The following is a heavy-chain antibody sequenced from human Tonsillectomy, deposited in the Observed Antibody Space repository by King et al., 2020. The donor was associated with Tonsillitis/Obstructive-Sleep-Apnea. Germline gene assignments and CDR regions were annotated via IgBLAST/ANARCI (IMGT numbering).Heavy chain of an antibody. CDR2: ISVDNGNT. V-gene: IGHV1-18*01. J-gene: IGHJ5*02. CDR3: AKKIQNWFDT. CDR1: GYTFTSYG. Sequence: QLVQSGAEVKKPGASVKVSCKASGYTFTSYGISWVRQAPGQGLEWMGWISVDNGNTNYAQKFHDRVTMTTDTSTNTGYIERRSLRSDDTAVYYCAKKIQNWFDTWGQGTLVTVSS.